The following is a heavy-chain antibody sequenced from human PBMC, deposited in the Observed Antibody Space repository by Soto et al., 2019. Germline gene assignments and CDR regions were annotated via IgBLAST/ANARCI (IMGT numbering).Heavy chain of an antibody. CDR3: ARDYYGSGSYYSYYYYGMDV. V-gene: IGHV4-61*01. CDR2: IYYSGST. CDR1: GGSVSSGSYY. J-gene: IGHJ6*02. Sequence: SETLSLTCTVSGGSVSSGSYYWSWIRQPPGKGLEWIGYIYYSGSTNYNPSLKSRVTISVDTSKNQFSLKLSSVTAADTAVYYCARDYYGSGSYYSYYYYGMDVWGQGTTVTVS. D-gene: IGHD3-10*01.